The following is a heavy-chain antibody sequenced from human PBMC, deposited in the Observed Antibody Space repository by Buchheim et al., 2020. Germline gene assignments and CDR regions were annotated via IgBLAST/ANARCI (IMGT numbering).Heavy chain of an antibody. CDR2: VYATGGT. CDR3: AREGGVTGWPHYEIDV. D-gene: IGHD6-19*01. J-gene: IGHJ6*02. CDR1: GGSVSSGSYY. Sequence: QVQLQESGPGLVKPSQTLSLTCTVSGGSVSSGSYYWSWIRQPAGKGLEWIGRVYATGGTMYNPSLTSRVIISVDTSKNQFALSLSSVTAADTAVYFCAREGGVTGWPHYEIDVWGPGTT. V-gene: IGHV4-61*02.